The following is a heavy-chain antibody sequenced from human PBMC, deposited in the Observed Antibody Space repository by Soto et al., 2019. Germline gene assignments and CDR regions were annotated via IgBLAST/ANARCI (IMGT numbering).Heavy chain of an antibody. D-gene: IGHD6-19*01. J-gene: IGHJ4*02. CDR1: GFTFDDYT. Sequence: GSLRLSCAASGFTFDDYTMHWVRQAPGKGLEWVSLISWDGGSTYYADSVKGRFTISRDNSKNSLYLQMNSLRTEDTALYYCAKDISVSGIFDYWGQGTLVTVSS. CDR3: AKDISVSGIFDY. CDR2: ISWDGGST. V-gene: IGHV3-43*01.